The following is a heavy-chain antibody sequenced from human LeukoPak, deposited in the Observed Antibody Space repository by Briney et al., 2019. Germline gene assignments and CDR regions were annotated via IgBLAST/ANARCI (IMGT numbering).Heavy chain of an antibody. CDR2: IRLDGGEK. V-gene: IGHV3-7*01. Sequence: GGSLRLSCAVSGFTFSCYWMNWVRQAPGKGLEWVASIRLDGGEKSYVDSVKGRFTISRDNTKNSLYLQMSSLRAEDTAVYFCARDGAAAGLYFDLWGQGTLVTVSS. CDR1: GFTFSCYW. CDR3: ARDGAAAGLYFDL. D-gene: IGHD6-13*01. J-gene: IGHJ4*01.